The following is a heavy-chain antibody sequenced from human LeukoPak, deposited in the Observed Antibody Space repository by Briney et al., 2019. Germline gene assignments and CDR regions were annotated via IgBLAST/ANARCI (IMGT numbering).Heavy chain of an antibody. D-gene: IGHD1-26*01. J-gene: IGHJ4*02. CDR1: GGSMSSGGYC. Sequence: PSQTLSLTCTVSGGSMSSGGYCWSWIRQHPGKGLEWIGYIYYSGSTYYNPSLKSRVTISVDTSKNHFSLKLSSVTAADTAVYYCARLNSGSSVGLTFDYWGQGTLVTVSS. CDR2: IYYSGST. V-gene: IGHV4-31*03. CDR3: ARLNSGSSVGLTFDY.